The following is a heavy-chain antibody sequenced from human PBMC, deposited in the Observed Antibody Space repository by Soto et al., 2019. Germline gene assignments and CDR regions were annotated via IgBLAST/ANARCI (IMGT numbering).Heavy chain of an antibody. Sequence: EVQLLESGGGLVQPGGSLRLSCAASGFRLSDSAVSWVRQAPGKGLEWVSSLTVTGDSAFYSDSVKGRFTISRDISKSTLYLQMNSLRAEDTAVYYCAKNGFSYPACSPYYYYVYVWCRGTTVTVSS. J-gene: IGHJ6*03. V-gene: IGHV3-23*01. D-gene: IGHD3-16*02. CDR2: LTVTGDSA. CDR3: AKNGFSYPACSPYYYYVYV. CDR1: GFRLSDSA.